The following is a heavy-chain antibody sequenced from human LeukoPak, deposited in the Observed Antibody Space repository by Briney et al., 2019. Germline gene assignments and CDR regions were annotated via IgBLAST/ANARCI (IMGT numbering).Heavy chain of an antibody. CDR2: IWYDGSNK. J-gene: IGHJ4*02. V-gene: IGHV3-33*01. CDR1: GFTFSSYG. Sequence: GGSLRLSCAASGFTFSSYGMHWVRQAPGKGLEWVAVIWYDGSNKYYADSVKGRFTISRDNSKNTLYLQMNSLRAEDTAVYYCARGAHCSGGSCYSHFKSGFDYWGQGTLVTVSS. D-gene: IGHD2-15*01. CDR3: ARGAHCSGGSCYSHFKSGFDY.